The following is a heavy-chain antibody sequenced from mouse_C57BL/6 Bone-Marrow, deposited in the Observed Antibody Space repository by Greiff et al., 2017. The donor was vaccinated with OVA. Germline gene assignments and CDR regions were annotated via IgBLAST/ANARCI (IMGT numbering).Heavy chain of an antibody. D-gene: IGHD2-5*01. J-gene: IGHJ1*03. CDR3: ARHYSNYGWYFDV. Sequence: EVQVVESGGGLVKPGGSLKLSCAASGFTFSDYGMHWVRQAPEKGLEWVAYISSGSSTIYYADTVEGRFTISRDNAKNTLFLQMTSLRSEDTAMYYCARHYSNYGWYFDVWGTGTTVTVSS. V-gene: IGHV5-17*01. CDR1: GFTFSDYG. CDR2: ISSGSSTI.